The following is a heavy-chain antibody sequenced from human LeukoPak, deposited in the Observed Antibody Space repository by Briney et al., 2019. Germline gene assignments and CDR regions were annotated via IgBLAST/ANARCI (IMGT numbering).Heavy chain of an antibody. D-gene: IGHD1-1*01. CDR1: GFTFSTYV. J-gene: IGHJ4*02. Sequence: GGTLRLSCAASGFTFSTYVMSWVRQAPGKGLEWVSAISGGGGSSYYADSVKGRFTISRDNSKNTLYLQMNSLGADDTAVYYCAKGNWRYFDYWGQGTLVTVSS. V-gene: IGHV3-23*01. CDR3: AKGNWRYFDY. CDR2: ISGGGGSS.